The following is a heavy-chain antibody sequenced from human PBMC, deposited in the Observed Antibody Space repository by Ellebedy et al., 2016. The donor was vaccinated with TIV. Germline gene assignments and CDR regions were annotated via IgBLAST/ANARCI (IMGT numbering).Heavy chain of an antibody. CDR3: ARVPAATIYYGMDV. D-gene: IGHD2-2*01. Sequence: SETLSLTCTVFGGSISNYYWTWIRQPPGKGLEWIGHIYTSGSTNYNPSLKSRVTISKDTSNDQFSLKVTSVTAADTAVYYCARVPAATIYYGMDVWGQGTTVTVSS. CDR1: GGSISNYY. V-gene: IGHV4-4*08. J-gene: IGHJ6*02. CDR2: IYTSGST.